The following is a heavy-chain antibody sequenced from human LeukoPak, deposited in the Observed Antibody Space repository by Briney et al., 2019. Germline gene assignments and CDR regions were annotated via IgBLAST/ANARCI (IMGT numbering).Heavy chain of an antibody. D-gene: IGHD2-15*01. CDR3: SRDSGGRTWYGGSDY. CDR2: ITSSSTYI. V-gene: IGHV3-21*01. CDR1: GFTFSSYN. J-gene: IGHJ4*02. Sequence: GGALRLSCATSGFTFSSYNMNWVRPAPGEGVEGGSSITSSSTYIYYADSVKGRFTISRDNAKNSLHLQMNSLRAEDTAVYYCSRDSGGRTWYGGSDYWGQGTLVTVSS.